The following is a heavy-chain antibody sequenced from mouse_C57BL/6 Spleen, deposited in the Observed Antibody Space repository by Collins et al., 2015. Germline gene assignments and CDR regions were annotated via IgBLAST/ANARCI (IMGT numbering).Heavy chain of an antibody. D-gene: IGHD1-1*01. J-gene: IGHJ2*01. V-gene: IGHV6-6*01. CDR2: IRNKASNYVT. Sequence: EVKLEESGGGLVQPGGSMRLSCAASGFTFSDAWMDWVRLSPERGLEWVAEIRNKASNYVTYYSESVRGRFTISRDDSKSSVYLQMNTLRPEDTGIYYCTRPVVSHFDYWGQGTTLTVSS. CDR3: TRPVVSHFDY. CDR1: GFTFSDAW.